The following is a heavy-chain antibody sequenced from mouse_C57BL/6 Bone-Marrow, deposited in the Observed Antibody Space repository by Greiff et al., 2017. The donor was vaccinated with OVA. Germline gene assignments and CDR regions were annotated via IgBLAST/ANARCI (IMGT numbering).Heavy chain of an antibody. J-gene: IGHJ3*01. V-gene: IGHV1-82*01. CDR3: ARACGSGRGDVAY. D-gene: IGHD1-1*01. Sequence: QVQLQQSGPELVKPGASVKISCKASGYAFSSSWMNWVKQRPGKGLEWIGRIYPGDGDTNYNGKFKGKATLTADKSSSTAYMQLSSLTSEDAAVYFGARACGSGRGDVAYWGQGTLVTVSA. CDR2: IYPGDGDT. CDR1: GYAFSSSW.